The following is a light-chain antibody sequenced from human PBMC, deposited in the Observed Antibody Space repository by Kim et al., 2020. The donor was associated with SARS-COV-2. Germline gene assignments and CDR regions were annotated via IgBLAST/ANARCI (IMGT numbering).Light chain of an antibody. J-gene: IGLJ3*02. V-gene: IGLV3-10*01. CDR1: ALPKKY. CDR2: DDS. Sequence: PGQTARITCSGYALPKKYVHWYQQQLGPAPVLVICDDSKRPSGIPERFSGSSSGTMATLTISGAQVGDEADYYCYSTDTSRDQRVFGGGTQLTVL. CDR3: YSTDTSRDQRV.